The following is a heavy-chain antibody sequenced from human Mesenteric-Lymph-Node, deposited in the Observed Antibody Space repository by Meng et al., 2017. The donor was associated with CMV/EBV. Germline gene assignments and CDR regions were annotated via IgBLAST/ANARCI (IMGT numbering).Heavy chain of an antibody. CDR3: ARDHGREVAGGGYYYYGMDV. J-gene: IGHJ6*02. V-gene: IGHV6-1*01. CDR2: TYYRSKWYY. Sequence: SQTLSLTCAISGDSVSSTSASWNWIRQSPSRGLEWLGRTYYRSKWYYDYAVSVKSRITFNPDTSKNQVSLQLNSVTPEDTAVYYCARDHGREVAGGGYYYYGMDVWGQGTAVTVSS. CDR1: GDSVSSTSAS. D-gene: IGHD6-19*01.